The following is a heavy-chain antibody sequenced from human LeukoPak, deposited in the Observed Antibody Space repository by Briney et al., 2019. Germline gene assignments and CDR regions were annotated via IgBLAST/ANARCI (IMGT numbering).Heavy chain of an antibody. D-gene: IGHD3-22*01. Sequence: PSETLSLTCAVYGGSFSGYYWSWIRQPPGKGLEWIGYIYYSGSTNYNPSLKSRVTISVDTSKNQFSLKLSSVTAADTAVYYCARESYYDSSGYYYLDYWGQGTLVTVSS. V-gene: IGHV4-59*01. J-gene: IGHJ4*02. CDR1: GGSFSGYY. CDR2: IYYSGST. CDR3: ARESYYDSSGYYYLDY.